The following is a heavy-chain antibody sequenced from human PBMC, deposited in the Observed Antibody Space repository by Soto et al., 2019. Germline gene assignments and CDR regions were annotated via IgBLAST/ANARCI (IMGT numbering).Heavy chain of an antibody. Sequence: ESLSLTCTVSVGSISSSNYYWVCIRQPPGKGLEWIGTIYYSGSTFYNPSLKSRVTISVDTSKSQFSLKLNSVTAADTAVYFCARLVTFKWFDPWGQGTQVTVSS. J-gene: IGHJ5*02. V-gene: IGHV4-39*01. CDR3: ARLVTFKWFDP. D-gene: IGHD5-18*01. CDR2: IYYSGST. CDR1: VGSISSSNYY.